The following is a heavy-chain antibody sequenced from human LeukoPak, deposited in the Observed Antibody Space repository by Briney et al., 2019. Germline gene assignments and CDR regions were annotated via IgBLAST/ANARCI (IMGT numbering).Heavy chain of an antibody. CDR2: INHSGST. CDR3: ARGRYYDFWSHYYYYGMDV. J-gene: IGHJ6*02. CDR1: GGSFSGYY. Sequence: SETLSLTCAVYGGSFSGYYWSWIRQPPGKGLEWIGEINHSGSTNYNPSLKSRVTISVDASKNQFSLKLSSVTAADTAVYYCARGRYYDFWSHYYYYGMDVWGQGTTVTVSS. D-gene: IGHD3-3*01. V-gene: IGHV4-34*01.